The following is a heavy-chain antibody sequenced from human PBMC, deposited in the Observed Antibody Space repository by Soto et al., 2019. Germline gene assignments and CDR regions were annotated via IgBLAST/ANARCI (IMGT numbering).Heavy chain of an antibody. V-gene: IGHV1-69*06. CDR1: GGTFSRHA. CDR3: ARGWGYDSNDYYYAY. J-gene: IGHJ4*02. Sequence: QVQLVQSGAEVRKPGSSVKVSCKASGGTFSRHAISWVRQAPGQGLEWMGGIIPNFGTANHAQKFQGRVTIIADKSTSTVYMELSSLRSEDTAMYYCARGWGYDSNDYYYAYWGQGTLVIVS. CDR2: IIPNFGTA. D-gene: IGHD3-22*01.